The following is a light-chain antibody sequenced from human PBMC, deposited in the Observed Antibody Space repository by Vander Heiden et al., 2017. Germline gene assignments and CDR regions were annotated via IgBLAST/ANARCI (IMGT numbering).Light chain of an antibody. CDR3: MQSRQTPWT. CDR1: HSFLHSNGYTY. CDR2: LGS. V-gene: IGKV2-28*01. Sequence: DMVMTQSPLLLPVTPGEPASISYTSSHSFLHSNGYTYLDWYLQKPGQSPQLLISLGSNRASGVPDRFSGSGSGTDFTLKISRVEAEDVGVYYCMQSRQTPWTFGQGTKVEIK. J-gene: IGKJ1*01.